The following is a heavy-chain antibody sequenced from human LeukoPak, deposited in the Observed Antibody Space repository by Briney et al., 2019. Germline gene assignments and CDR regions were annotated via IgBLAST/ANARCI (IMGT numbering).Heavy chain of an antibody. CDR3: SRDIDGGYGSFDY. CDR2: ISNSSSNI. D-gene: IGHD5-12*01. Sequence: GGTLSLSCTASGFTISSYNMNWFRQPPAKGLLGVSCISNSSSNIYYADSVKSRVTISRDNAKNLLYLQMNTLAAEDTAVYYCSRDIDGGYGSFDYWGQGTLVTVSS. J-gene: IGHJ4*02. V-gene: IGHV3-21*04. CDR1: GFTISSYN.